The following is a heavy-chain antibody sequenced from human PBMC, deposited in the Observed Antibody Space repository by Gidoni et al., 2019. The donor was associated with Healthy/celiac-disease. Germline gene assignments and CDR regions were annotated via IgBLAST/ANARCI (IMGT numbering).Heavy chain of an antibody. D-gene: IGHD3-9*01. Sequence: EVQLVESGGGLVKPGGSLRLSCAASGFTFSSYSMNWVRQAPGKGLEWVSSISSSSSYIYYADSVKGRFTISRDNAKNSLYLQMNSLRAEDTAVYYCARDLDILTGYFDQDGYGMDVWGQGTTVTVSS. J-gene: IGHJ6*02. CDR3: ARDLDILTGYFDQDGYGMDV. CDR2: ISSSSSYI. CDR1: GFTFSSYS. V-gene: IGHV3-21*01.